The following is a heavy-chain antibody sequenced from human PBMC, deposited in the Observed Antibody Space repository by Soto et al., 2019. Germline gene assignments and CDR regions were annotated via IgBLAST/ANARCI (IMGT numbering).Heavy chain of an antibody. V-gene: IGHV4-39*01. CDR1: GGSISSSSYY. CDR3: ASQCSVYYYYGMDV. CDR2: IYYSGST. Sequence: SETLSLTCTVSGGSISSSSYYWGWIRQPPGKGLEWIGSIYYSGSTYYNPSLKSRVTISVDTSKNQFSLKLSSVTAADTAVYYCASQCSVYYYYGMDVWGQGTTVTVSS. J-gene: IGHJ6*02. D-gene: IGHD6-25*01.